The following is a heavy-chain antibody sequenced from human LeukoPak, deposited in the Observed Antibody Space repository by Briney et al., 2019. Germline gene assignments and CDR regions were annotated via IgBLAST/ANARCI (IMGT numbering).Heavy chain of an antibody. Sequence: SGTLSLTCAVSGGSISSSNWWSWVRQPPGKGLEWIGEIYHSGSTNYNPSLKSRVTISVDTSKNQFSLKLSSVTAADTAVYYCARGYDFWSGYSNFDYWGQGTLVTVSS. D-gene: IGHD3-3*01. CDR1: GGSISSSNW. CDR3: ARGYDFWSGYSNFDY. V-gene: IGHV4-4*02. CDR2: IYHSGST. J-gene: IGHJ4*02.